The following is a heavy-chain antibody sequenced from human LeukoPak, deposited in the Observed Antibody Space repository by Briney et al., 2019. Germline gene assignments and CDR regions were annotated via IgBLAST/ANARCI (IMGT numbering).Heavy chain of an antibody. CDR1: GXTFSNYD. D-gene: IGHD3-3*01. V-gene: IGHV3-30*18. CDR3: AKENDFVY. Sequence: GGSLRLSCAASGXTFSNYDMHWVRQAPGKGLEWVAVISYDGTNKYYADSVKGRFTISRDNSKSTLYLQMNSLRAEDTAVYYCAKENDFVYWGQGTLVTVSS. CDR2: ISYDGTNK. J-gene: IGHJ4*02.